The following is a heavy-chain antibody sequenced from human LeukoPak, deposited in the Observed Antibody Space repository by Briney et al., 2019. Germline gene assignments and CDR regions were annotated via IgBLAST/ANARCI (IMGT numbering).Heavy chain of an antibody. CDR2: IDPDGSET. CDR1: GFTFSNFW. J-gene: IGHJ4*02. V-gene: IGHV3-7*01. Sequence: GGSLRLSCAASGFTFSNFWMSWVRPAPGKGLEWVDNIDPDGSETQYVGSVKGRFTASRDNAKNSLYLQMNSLRAEDTAIYYCARIWYFGDNNWRYFDYWGQGTLVTVSS. CDR3: ARIWYFGDNNWRYFDY. D-gene: IGHD1-20*01.